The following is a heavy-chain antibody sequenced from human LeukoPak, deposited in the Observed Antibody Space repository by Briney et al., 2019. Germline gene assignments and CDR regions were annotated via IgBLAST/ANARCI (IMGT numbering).Heavy chain of an antibody. V-gene: IGHV3-21*01. CDR2: VSSSSNYI. J-gene: IGHJ4*02. CDR1: GFTFSTYS. CDR3: AKDRDYYGSGSSESYFDY. D-gene: IGHD3-10*01. Sequence: GGSLRLSCAASGFTFSTYSMNWVRQAPGKGLEWVSSVSSSSNYIYYADSVKGRFTISRDNPRNSLYLQMNGLRAEDTAVYYCAKDRDYYGSGSSESYFDYWGQGTLVTVSS.